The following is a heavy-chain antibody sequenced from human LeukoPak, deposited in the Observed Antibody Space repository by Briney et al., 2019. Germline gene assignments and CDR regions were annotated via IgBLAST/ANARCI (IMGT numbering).Heavy chain of an antibody. Sequence: PSETLSFTCAVYGGSFSGYYWSWIRQPPGKGLEWIGEINHSGSTNYNPSLKSRVTISVDTSKNQFSLKLSSVTAADTAVYYCARGTGWYDYWGQGTLVTVSS. D-gene: IGHD6-19*01. CDR2: INHSGST. V-gene: IGHV4-34*01. J-gene: IGHJ4*02. CDR1: GGSFSGYY. CDR3: ARGTGWYDY.